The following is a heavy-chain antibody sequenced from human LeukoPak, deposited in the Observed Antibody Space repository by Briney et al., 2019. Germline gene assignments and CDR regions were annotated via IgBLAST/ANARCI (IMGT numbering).Heavy chain of an antibody. V-gene: IGHV1-46*01. J-gene: IGHJ4*02. CDR3: ATGGTIYDFWSGYCYG. Sequence: ASVKVSCKASGYTFTSYYMHWVRQAPGQGLEWMGIINPSGGSTSYAQKFQGRVTMTRDMSTSTAYMELSSLRSEDTAVCYCATGGTIYDFWSGYCYGWGQGTLVTVSS. D-gene: IGHD3-3*01. CDR2: INPSGGST. CDR1: GYTFTSYY.